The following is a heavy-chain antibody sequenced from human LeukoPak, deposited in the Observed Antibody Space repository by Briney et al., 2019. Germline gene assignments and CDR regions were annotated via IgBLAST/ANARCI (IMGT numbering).Heavy chain of an antibody. V-gene: IGHV3-23*01. J-gene: IGHJ4*02. CDR1: GLTFSSFA. CDR3: ARNVVTAANDY. D-gene: IGHD2-2*01. CDR2: IVGSDATT. Sequence: GGSLRLSCAASGLTFSSFAMSWVRQPPGKGLEWVSAIVGSDATTYYADSVKGRFTISRDNSKNTLYLQMKRLRDEDTAVYYCARNVVTAANDYWGQGTLVTVSS.